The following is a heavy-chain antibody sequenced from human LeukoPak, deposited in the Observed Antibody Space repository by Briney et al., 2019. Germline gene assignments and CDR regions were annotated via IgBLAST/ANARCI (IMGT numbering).Heavy chain of an antibody. D-gene: IGHD6-13*01. CDR2: IYYSGST. CDR1: GGSISSYY. V-gene: IGHV4-59*08. Sequence: SETLSLTCTVSGGSISSYYWSWIRQPPGKGLEWIGYIYYSGSTNYNPSLKSRVTISVDTSKNKFSLKLSSVTAADTAVYYCASLTHSSSWYYFDYWGQGTLVTVSS. CDR3: ASLTHSSSWYYFDY. J-gene: IGHJ4*02.